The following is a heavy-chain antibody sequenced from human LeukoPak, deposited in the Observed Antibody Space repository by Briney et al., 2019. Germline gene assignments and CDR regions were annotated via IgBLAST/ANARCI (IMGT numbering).Heavy chain of an antibody. CDR3: AKDPPSVVANAFHI. V-gene: IGHV3-23*01. D-gene: IGHD5-12*01. CDR1: GFTFSSNF. CDR2: ISGSGGTT. Sequence: GGSLSLSCAASGFTFSSNFMTWVRQPPGKGLEWVSTISGSGGTTYYADSVKGRFTISRDNSKNTLYLEMDSLRADDTAVYSCAKDPPSVVANAFHIWGQGTMVTVSS. J-gene: IGHJ3*02.